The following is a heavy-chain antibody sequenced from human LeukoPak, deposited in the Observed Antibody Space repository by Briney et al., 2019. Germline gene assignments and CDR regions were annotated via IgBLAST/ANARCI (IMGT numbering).Heavy chain of an antibody. CDR2: IIPIFGTA. CDR3: ARGFYEPSRYYYYGMDV. V-gene: IGHV1-69*06. D-gene: IGHD5/OR15-5a*01. CDR1: GGTFSSYA. J-gene: IGHJ6*04. Sequence: GSSVKVSCKASGGTFSSYAISWGPQAPGQGLERMGGIIPIFGTANYAQKFQGRVTITAAKSTSTAYMKLSSLRYEDTAVYYCARGFYEPSRYYYYGMDVWGKGTTVTVSS.